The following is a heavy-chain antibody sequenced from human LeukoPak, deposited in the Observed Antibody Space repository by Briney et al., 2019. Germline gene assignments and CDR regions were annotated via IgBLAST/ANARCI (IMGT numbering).Heavy chain of an antibody. CDR1: GFTFDDYA. CDR2: INWNSNNI. J-gene: IGHJ4*02. V-gene: IGHV3-9*03. Sequence: GGSLRLSCAASGFTFDDYAMHWVRQAPGKGLEWVSGINWNSNNIDYADSVKGRFTISRDNAKNSLYLQMNSLRAEDMALYYCARGLSYDSSGYGKIRFDYWGQGTLVTVSS. D-gene: IGHD3-22*01. CDR3: ARGLSYDSSGYGKIRFDY.